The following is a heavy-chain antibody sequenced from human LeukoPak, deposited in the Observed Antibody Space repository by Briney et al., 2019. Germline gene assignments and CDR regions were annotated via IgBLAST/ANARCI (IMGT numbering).Heavy chain of an antibody. J-gene: IGHJ4*02. Sequence: SETLSLTCTVSGGSISSSSYYWGWIRQPPGKGLEWIGSIYYSGSTYYNPSLKSRVTISVDTSKNQFSLKLSSVTAADTAVYYCARVKSIAVALDYWGQGTLVTVSS. CDR2: IYYSGST. D-gene: IGHD6-19*01. CDR1: GGSISSSSYY. CDR3: ARVKSIAVALDY. V-gene: IGHV4-39*07.